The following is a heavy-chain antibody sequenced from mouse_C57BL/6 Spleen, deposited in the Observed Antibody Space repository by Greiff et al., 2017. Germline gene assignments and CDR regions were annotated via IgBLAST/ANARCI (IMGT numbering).Heavy chain of an antibody. J-gene: IGHJ3*01. CDR3: AREGGLAGTGFAY. CDR1: GYTFTSYW. Sequence: QVQLQQPGAELVKPGASVKLSCKASGYTFTSYWMHWVKQRPGQGLEWIGMIHPNSGSTNYNEKFKSKATLTVDKSSSTAYMQLRSLTSEDSAVYYCAREGGLAGTGFAYWGQGTLVTVSA. V-gene: IGHV1-64*01. CDR2: IHPNSGST. D-gene: IGHD4-1*01.